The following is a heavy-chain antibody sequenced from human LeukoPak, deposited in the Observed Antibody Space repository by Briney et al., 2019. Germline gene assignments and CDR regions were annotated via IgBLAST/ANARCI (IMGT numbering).Heavy chain of an antibody. D-gene: IGHD6-19*01. V-gene: IGHV3-66*01. CDR3: ARDIRSGRYYGMDV. J-gene: IGHJ6*02. Sequence: GGSLRLSCEASGFTVSSNYMSWVRQAPGKGLEWVSVIYSGGSTYYADSVKGRFTISRDNSKNTLYLQMNSLRAEDTAVYYCARDIRSGRYYGMDVWGQGTTVTVSS. CDR2: IYSGGST. CDR1: GFTVSSNY.